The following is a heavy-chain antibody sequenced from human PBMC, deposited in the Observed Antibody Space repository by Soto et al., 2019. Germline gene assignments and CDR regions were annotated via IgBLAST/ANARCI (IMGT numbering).Heavy chain of an antibody. V-gene: IGHV1-3*01. Sequence: ASVKISCKASGYTFTSYAMHWVRQAPGQRLEWMGWINAGNGNTKYSQKFQGRVTITRDTSASTAYMELSSLRSEDTAVYYCARSAGGYYNWFDPWGEGTLVTVSS. CDR1: GYTFTSYA. J-gene: IGHJ5*02. D-gene: IGHD3-22*01. CDR2: INAGNGNT. CDR3: ARSAGGYYNWFDP.